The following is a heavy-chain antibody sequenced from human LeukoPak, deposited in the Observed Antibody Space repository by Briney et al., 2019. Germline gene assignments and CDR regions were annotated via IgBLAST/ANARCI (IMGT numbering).Heavy chain of an antibody. CDR2: IYYSGST. Sequence: SETLSLTCTVSGGSISSYYWSWIRQPPGKGLEWIGYIYYSGSTNYNPSLKSRVTISVDTSKNQFSLKLSSVTAADTAVYYCAGASYDSSGVHWGQGTLVAVSS. V-gene: IGHV4-59*01. D-gene: IGHD3-22*01. J-gene: IGHJ4*02. CDR1: GGSISSYY. CDR3: AGASYDSSGVH.